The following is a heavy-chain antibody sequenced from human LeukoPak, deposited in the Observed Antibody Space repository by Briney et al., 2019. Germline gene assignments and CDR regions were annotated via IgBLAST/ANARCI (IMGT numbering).Heavy chain of an antibody. CDR3: ARAGVVPAAPPPLSSRPGNYYYYMDV. V-gene: IGHV4-38-2*01. Sequence: PSETLSLTCAVSGYSISNGYYWGWIRQPPGKGLEWIGRIYHSGNTYYNPSLKSRVTISVDTSKNQFSLKLTSVTAADTDVYHCARAGVVPAAPPPLSSRPGNYYYYMDVWGKGTTVTVSS. CDR2: IYHSGNT. CDR1: GYSISNGYY. J-gene: IGHJ6*03. D-gene: IGHD2-2*01.